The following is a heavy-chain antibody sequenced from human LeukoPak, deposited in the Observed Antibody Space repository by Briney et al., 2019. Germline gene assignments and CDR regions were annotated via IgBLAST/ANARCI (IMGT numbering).Heavy chain of an antibody. D-gene: IGHD3-9*01. V-gene: IGHV3-48*03. Sequence: GGSLRLSCAASGFTFSSYEMNWVRQAPGKGLEWVSYISSGGSTMYYADSVKGRFTISRDNAKNSLYLQVNSLRAEDTAVCYCARGGYDILTGYRYYFDYWGQGTLVTVSS. CDR2: ISSGGSTM. J-gene: IGHJ4*02. CDR3: ARGGYDILTGYRYYFDY. CDR1: GFTFSSYE.